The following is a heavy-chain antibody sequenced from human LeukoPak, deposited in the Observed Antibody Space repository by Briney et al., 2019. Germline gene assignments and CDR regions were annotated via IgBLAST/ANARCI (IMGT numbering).Heavy chain of an antibody. D-gene: IGHD2-2*01. CDR2: ISHISNYI. J-gene: IGHJ4*02. Sequence: PGGSLRLSCAASGFTFSSFSMNWVRQAPGKGLEWVSSISHISNYIYYADSVKGRFTISRDNAKSSLYLQMNGPRAEDTAVYYCARCVGSSTSCYDFWGQGTLVTVSS. V-gene: IGHV3-21*01. CDR1: GFTFSSFS. CDR3: ARCVGSSTSCYDF.